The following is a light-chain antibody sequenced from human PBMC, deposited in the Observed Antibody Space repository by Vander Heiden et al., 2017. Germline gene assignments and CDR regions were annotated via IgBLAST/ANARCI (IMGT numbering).Light chain of an antibody. V-gene: IGKV3-11*01. Sequence: EVVLTQSPATLSLSPGERAALSCRASQCVGSSLGWYQHKPGRAPRLLIYKASNRATSIPARFSGSGSGTDFTLTISSLEPEDFAVYYCQQRSNWPLTFGGGTKVEI. CDR3: QQRSNWPLT. CDR1: QCVGSS. CDR2: KAS. J-gene: IGKJ4*01.